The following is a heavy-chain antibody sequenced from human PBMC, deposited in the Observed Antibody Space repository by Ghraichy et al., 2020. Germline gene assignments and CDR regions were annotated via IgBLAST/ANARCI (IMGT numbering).Heavy chain of an antibody. CDR2: INHSGST. D-gene: IGHD2-8*01. V-gene: IGHV4-34*01. Sequence: SQTLSLTCAVYGGSFSGYYWSWIRQPPGKGLEWIGEINHSGSTNYNPSLKSRVTISVDTSKNQFSLKLSSVTAADTAVYYCARGVPIVLMVYADNWFDPWGQGTLVTVSS. CDR3: ARGVPIVLMVYADNWFDP. J-gene: IGHJ5*02. CDR1: GGSFSGYY.